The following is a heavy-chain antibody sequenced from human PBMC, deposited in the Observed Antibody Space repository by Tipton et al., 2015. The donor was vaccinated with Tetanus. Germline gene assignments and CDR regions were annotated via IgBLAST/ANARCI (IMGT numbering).Heavy chain of an antibody. Sequence: LRLSCTVSGGSIRGGTFYWGWIRQPPGKGLEWIGSIYESGDTYYIPSLKSRVTISVDTSKNRFSLSLNSMAAADTGVYYCARHQSGFFTPFDYWGQGNLVTVSS. CDR1: GGSIRGGTFY. D-gene: IGHD3-3*01. V-gene: IGHV4-39*01. J-gene: IGHJ4*02. CDR2: IYESGDT. CDR3: ARHQSGFFTPFDY.